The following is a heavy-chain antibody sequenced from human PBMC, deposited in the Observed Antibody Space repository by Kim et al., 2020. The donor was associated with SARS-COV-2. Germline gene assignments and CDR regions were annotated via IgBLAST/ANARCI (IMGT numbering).Heavy chain of an antibody. CDR2: ISYNGSNK. Sequence: GGSLRLSCAASGFTFSSYAIHWVRQAPGKGLECVSVISYNGSNKYYADSVKGRFTISRDNSKNTLYLQMNSLRAEDTAVYYCARDRMVRGVIPFHGGQDGMDVSGQGTTVTV. V-gene: IGHV3-30*04. CDR1: GFTFSSYA. D-gene: IGHD3-10*01. CDR3: ARDRMVRGVIPFHGGQDGMDV. J-gene: IGHJ6*02.